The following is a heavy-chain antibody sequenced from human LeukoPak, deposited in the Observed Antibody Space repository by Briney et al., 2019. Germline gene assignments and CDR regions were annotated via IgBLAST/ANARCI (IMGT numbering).Heavy chain of an antibody. CDR1: GFAFSSYS. CDR2: ISSSSSYI. V-gene: IGHV3-21*01. CDR3: GRIAINANNGMDV. J-gene: IGHJ6*02. D-gene: IGHD1/OR15-1a*01. Sequence: GGSLRLSCAASGFAFSSYSMNWVRQAPGKGLEWVSSISSSSSYIYYADSVKGRFTISRDNAKNSLYLQMNSLRAEDTAVYYCGRIAINANNGMDVWGQGTTVTVSS.